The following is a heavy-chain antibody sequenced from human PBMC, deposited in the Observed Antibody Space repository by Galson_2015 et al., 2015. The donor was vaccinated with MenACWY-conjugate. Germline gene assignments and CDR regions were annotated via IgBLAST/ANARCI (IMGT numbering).Heavy chain of an antibody. D-gene: IGHD5-18*01. V-gene: IGHV3-30*04. CDR2: IPYDGSNK. J-gene: IGHJ4*02. CDR1: GFTFSSYA. Sequence: SLRLSCAASGFTFSSYAMHWVRQAPGKGLEWVAVIPYDGSNKYYAGSVKGRFTISRDNSKNTLYLQMNSLRAEDTAVYYCARPAGDTAMVDYWGQGTLVTVSS. CDR3: ARPAGDTAMVDY.